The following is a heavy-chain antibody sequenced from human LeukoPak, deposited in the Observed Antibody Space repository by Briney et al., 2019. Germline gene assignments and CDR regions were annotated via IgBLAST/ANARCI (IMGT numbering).Heavy chain of an antibody. D-gene: IGHD2-2*01. Sequence: GASEKLSFKSSGYTFTSYGISWVRQAPGQGLEWMGWMSAYNCNTNYAQKLQGRVTMTTDTSTSTAYMELRSLRSDVTGVYYCARDGGVPAAMWRILDYWGQKTLVTVSS. J-gene: IGHJ4*02. CDR3: ARDGGVPAAMWRILDY. CDR2: MSAYNCNT. CDR1: GYTFTSYG. V-gene: IGHV1-18*01.